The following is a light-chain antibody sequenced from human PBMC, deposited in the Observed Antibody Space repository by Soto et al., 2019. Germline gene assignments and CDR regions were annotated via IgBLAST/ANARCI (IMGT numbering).Light chain of an antibody. CDR1: SSNIGAGYD. CDR2: SNG. V-gene: IGLV1-40*01. Sequence: QSVLTQPPSVSGAPGQRVTISCTGSSSNIGAGYDVHWYQQLPGTAPKLLIYSNGNRPSGVPDRFSGSKSGTSASLAITGLQAEDEADYYCQSYDISLSGSGVFGGGTKLTVL. CDR3: QSYDISLSGSGV. J-gene: IGLJ3*02.